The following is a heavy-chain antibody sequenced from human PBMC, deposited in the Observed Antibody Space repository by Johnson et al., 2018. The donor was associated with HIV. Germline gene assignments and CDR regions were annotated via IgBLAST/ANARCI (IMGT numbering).Heavy chain of an antibody. CDR1: GFSFSSYA. CDR2: ISYDGSNR. CDR3: AKGSAEGAFDI. V-gene: IGHV3-30*04. Sequence: QVKLVESGGGLVQPGRSLRLSCAASGFSFSSYAMHWVRQAPGKGLEWVAVISYDGSNRYYADSVKGRFTISRDNSKNTLYLQMNSLRTEDTAVCYCAKGSAEGAFDIWGQGTMVTVSS. J-gene: IGHJ3*02.